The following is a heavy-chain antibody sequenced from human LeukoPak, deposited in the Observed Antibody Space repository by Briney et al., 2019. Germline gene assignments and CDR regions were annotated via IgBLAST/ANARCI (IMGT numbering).Heavy chain of an antibody. D-gene: IGHD3-10*01. CDR1: GGSISSSNW. CDR2: IYHSGST. V-gene: IGHV4-4*02. CDR3: ARDQRILWFGELVV. J-gene: IGHJ6*02. Sequence: SGTLSLTCAVSGGSISSSNWWSWVRQPPGKGLEWIGEIYHSGSTNYNPSLKSRVTISVDKSKNQFPLKLSSVTAADTAVYYCARDQRILWFGELVVWGQGTTVTVSS.